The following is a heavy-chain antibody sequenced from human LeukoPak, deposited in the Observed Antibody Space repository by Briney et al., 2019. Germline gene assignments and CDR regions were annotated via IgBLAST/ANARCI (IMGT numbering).Heavy chain of an antibody. CDR3: ARAWEHTYYYDSSGYYYGDY. D-gene: IGHD3-22*01. CDR2: ISAYNGNT. J-gene: IGHJ4*02. Sequence: GASVKVSCKASGYTFTSYGISWVRQAPGQGLEWMGWISAYNGNTNYAQKLQGRVTMTTDTSTSTAYMELRSLRSDDTAVYYCARAWEHTYYYDSSGYYYGDYWGQGTLVTVSS. V-gene: IGHV1-18*01. CDR1: GYTFTSYG.